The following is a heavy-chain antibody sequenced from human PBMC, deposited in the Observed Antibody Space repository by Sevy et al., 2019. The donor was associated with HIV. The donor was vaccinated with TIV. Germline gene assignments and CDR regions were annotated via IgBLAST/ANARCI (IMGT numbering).Heavy chain of an antibody. CDR3: AKDIAGYDCNYYYDYGMDV. CDR2: ISWNSGSI. CDR1: GFTFDDYA. D-gene: IGHD5-12*01. Sequence: GGYLRLSCAASGFTFDDYAMHWVRQAPGKGLEWVSGISWNSGSIGYADSVKGRFTISRDNAKNSLYLQINSLRAEDTALYYCAKDIAGYDCNYYYDYGMDVWGQGTTVTVSS. J-gene: IGHJ6*02. V-gene: IGHV3-9*01.